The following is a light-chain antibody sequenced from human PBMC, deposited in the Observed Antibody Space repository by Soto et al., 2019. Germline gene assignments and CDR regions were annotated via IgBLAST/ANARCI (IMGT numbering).Light chain of an antibody. CDR3: QQYNNWWT. V-gene: IGKV3-15*01. Sequence: EIVMTQSPATLSVSPGERATLSCRASQSVSSSLAWYQQKPGQAPRLLIYGASTRATGIQARFSGSGSGTEFTLTISSLQSEDFAVYYCQQYNNWWTFGQGTKVEIK. CDR1: QSVSSS. CDR2: GAS. J-gene: IGKJ1*01.